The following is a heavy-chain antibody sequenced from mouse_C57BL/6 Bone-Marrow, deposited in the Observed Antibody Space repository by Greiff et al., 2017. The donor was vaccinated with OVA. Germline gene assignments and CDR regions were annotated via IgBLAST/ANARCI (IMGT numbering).Heavy chain of an antibody. D-gene: IGHD2-14*01. V-gene: IGHV1-18*01. CDR1: GYTFTDYN. J-gene: IGHJ2*01. Sequence: QLQQSGPELVKPGASVKIPCKASGYTFTDYNMDWVKQSHGKSLEWIGDINPYNGGTIYNQKFKGKATLTVDKSSSTAYMELRSLTSEDTAVYYCARAGTRGLSYYFDYWGQGTTLTVSS. CDR2: INPYNGGT. CDR3: ARAGTRGLSYYFDY.